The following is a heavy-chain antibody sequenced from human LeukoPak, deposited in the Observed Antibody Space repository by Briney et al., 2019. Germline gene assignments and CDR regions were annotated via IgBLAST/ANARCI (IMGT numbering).Heavy chain of an antibody. D-gene: IGHD3-10*01. CDR3: ATDISGRGEQYYYGSGSYYGMDV. Sequence: GRALRLSCAASGFTFDDYAMHWVRQAPGKGLEWVSGISWNSGSIGYADSLKGRFTISRDNAKNSLYLQMNSLRAEDTALYYCATDISGRGEQYYYGSGSYYGMDVWGQGTTVTVSS. V-gene: IGHV3-9*01. J-gene: IGHJ6*02. CDR1: GFTFDDYA. CDR2: ISWNSGSI.